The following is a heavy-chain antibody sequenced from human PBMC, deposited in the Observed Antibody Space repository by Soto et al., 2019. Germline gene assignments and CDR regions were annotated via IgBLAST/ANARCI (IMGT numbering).Heavy chain of an antibody. D-gene: IGHD3-3*01. J-gene: IGHJ5*02. Sequence: GGSLRLSCAASGFTVSSNYMSWVRQAPGKGLEWVSVIYSGGSTYYADSVKGRFTISRHNSKNTLYLQMNSLRAEDTAVYYCARGETIFGAREVDWFDPWGQGTLVTVSS. CDR1: GFTVSSNY. V-gene: IGHV3-53*04. CDR3: ARGETIFGAREVDWFDP. CDR2: IYSGGST.